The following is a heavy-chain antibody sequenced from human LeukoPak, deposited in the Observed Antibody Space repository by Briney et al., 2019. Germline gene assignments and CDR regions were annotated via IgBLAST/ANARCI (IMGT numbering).Heavy chain of an antibody. J-gene: IGHJ4*02. D-gene: IGHD6-13*01. CDR3: ARVPVPPNTNSWVDY. V-gene: IGHV4-39*07. CDR1: GGSISSSSYY. Sequence: PSETLSLTCTVSGGSISSSSYYWGWIRQPPGKGLEWIGSIYYSGSTYYNPSLKSRVTISVDTSKNQFSLKLSSVTAADTAVYYCARVPVPPNTNSWVDYWGQGTLVTVSS. CDR2: IYYSGST.